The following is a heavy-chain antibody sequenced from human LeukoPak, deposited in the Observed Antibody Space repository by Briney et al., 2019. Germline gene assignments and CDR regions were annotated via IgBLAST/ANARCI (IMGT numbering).Heavy chain of an antibody. CDR1: GYTLTELS. J-gene: IGHJ3*02. V-gene: IGHV1-24*01. Sequence: ASVKVSCKVSGYTLTELSMHWVRQAPGKGLEWMGGFDPEDGETIYAQKFQGRVTMTEDTSTDTAYMELSSLRSEDTAVYCCATDSGSYYLDAFDIWGQGTMVTVSS. CDR3: ATDSGSYYLDAFDI. D-gene: IGHD1-26*01. CDR2: FDPEDGET.